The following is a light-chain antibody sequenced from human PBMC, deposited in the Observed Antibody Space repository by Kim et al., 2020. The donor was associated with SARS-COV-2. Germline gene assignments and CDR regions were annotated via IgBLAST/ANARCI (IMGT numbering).Light chain of an antibody. CDR2: HDS. V-gene: IGLV3-1*01. Sequence: SYELTQPPSVSVAPGQTASITCSGDKLGDKYACWYQQKPGQAPVLVIYHDSKRPSGIPERFSGSNSGNTATLTISGTQAKDEADYYCQAWDSSTDWVFGGGTQLTVL. J-gene: IGLJ3*02. CDR3: QAWDSSTDWV. CDR1: KLGDKY.